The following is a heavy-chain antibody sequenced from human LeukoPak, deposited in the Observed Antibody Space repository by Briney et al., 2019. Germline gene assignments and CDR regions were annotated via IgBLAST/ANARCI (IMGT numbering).Heavy chain of an antibody. J-gene: IGHJ4*02. CDR2: INPSGGST. CDR3: ARGSSITIFGVVPQPFDY. D-gene: IGHD3-3*01. Sequence: ASVKVSCKASGYTFTSYYMHWVRQAPGQGLEWMGIINPSGGSTSYAQKFQGRVTMTRDTSTSTVYMELSSLRSEDTAVYYCARGSSITIFGVVPQPFDYWGQGTLVTVSS. CDR1: GYTFTSYY. V-gene: IGHV1-46*01.